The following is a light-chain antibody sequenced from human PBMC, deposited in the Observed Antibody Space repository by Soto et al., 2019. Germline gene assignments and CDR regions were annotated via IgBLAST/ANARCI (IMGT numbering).Light chain of an antibody. CDR3: YSYAGENLYV. V-gene: IGLV2-23*01. CDR1: SSDVGSYNL. CDR2: EGT. Sequence: QSPSTQPATVSASPGKSITIPCTGTSSDVGSYNLVSWFQQHPGKVPKLLIYEGTKRPPGLSDRFSGSKSGNTASLTISGLQAEDEADYYCYSYAGENLYVFGTGTKVTVL. J-gene: IGLJ1*01.